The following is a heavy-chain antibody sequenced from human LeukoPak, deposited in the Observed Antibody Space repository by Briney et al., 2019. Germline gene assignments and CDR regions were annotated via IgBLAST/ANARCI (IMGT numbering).Heavy chain of an antibody. CDR1: GFTFTNAW. CDR2: IKSKTDGGTT. J-gene: IGHJ4*02. D-gene: IGHD6-19*01. CDR3: ATNIVVTGGWDS. V-gene: IGHV3-15*01. Sequence: PGGSLGLSCAASGFTFTNAWMTWVRQAPGKGLEWVGRIKSKTDGGTTNYAPPVKGRFTISRDDSKNTLYLQMNSLKTEDTAVYYCATNIVVTGGWDSWGQGTLVAVSS.